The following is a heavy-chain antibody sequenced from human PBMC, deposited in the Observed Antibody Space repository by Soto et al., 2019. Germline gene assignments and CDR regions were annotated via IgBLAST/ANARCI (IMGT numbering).Heavy chain of an antibody. Sequence: SETLSLTCTASCGCVSSGSFHWRWIRHVPGKGLRFIGSIFHNGTAHYSPSLKNRVSMSIDTSQSQFSLQLISVAAADTAVYYCARIGGWYDIDCWGQRNLVTVSS. CDR3: ARIGGWYDIDC. D-gene: IGHD6-19*01. CDR1: CGCVSSGSFH. J-gene: IGHJ4*02. CDR2: IFHNGTA. V-gene: IGHV4-61*01.